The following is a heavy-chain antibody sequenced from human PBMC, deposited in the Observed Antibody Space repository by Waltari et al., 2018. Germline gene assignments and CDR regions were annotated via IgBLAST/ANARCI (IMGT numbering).Heavy chain of an antibody. J-gene: IGHJ6*02. D-gene: IGHD2-2*02. CDR1: GYSISSGYY. Sequence: QVQLQESGPGLVKPSETLSLTCGVSGYSISSGYYWGWIRQPPGKGLEWIASVYYGGSTYYNPSLKGRVAISVDTSKNQFSLKLTSVTAADTALYYCARGYCSSPSCYTPHYYNGMDVWGQGTTVTVSS. CDR3: ARGYCSSPSCYTPHYYNGMDV. CDR2: VYYGGST. V-gene: IGHV4-38-2*01.